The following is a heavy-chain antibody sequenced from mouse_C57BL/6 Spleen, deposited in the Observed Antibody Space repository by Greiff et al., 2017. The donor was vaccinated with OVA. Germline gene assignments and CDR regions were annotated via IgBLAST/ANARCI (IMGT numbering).Heavy chain of an antibody. CDR2: IYPSDSET. CDR1: GYTFTSYW. Sequence: VQLQQPGAELVRPGSSVKLSCKASGYTFTSYWMDWVKQRPGQGLEWIGNIYPSDSETHYNQKFKDKATLTVDKSSSTAYMQLSSLTSEDSAVYYCARPGKAYYCGSSHWYFDVWGTGTTVTVSS. D-gene: IGHD1-1*01. CDR3: ARPGKAYYCGSSHWYFDV. V-gene: IGHV1-61*01. J-gene: IGHJ1*03.